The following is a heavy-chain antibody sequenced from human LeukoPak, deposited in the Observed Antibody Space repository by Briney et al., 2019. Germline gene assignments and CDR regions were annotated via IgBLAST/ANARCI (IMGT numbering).Heavy chain of an antibody. V-gene: IGHV4-34*01. Sequence: SETLSLTCAVYGGSFSGYYWSWIRQPPGKGLEWIGEINHSGSTNYNPSLRSRVTISVDTSKNQFSLKLSSVTAADTAVYYCARGRRDGYNRKYYFDYWGQGTLVTVSS. CDR1: GGSFSGYY. J-gene: IGHJ4*02. CDR2: INHSGST. CDR3: ARGRRDGYNRKYYFDY. D-gene: IGHD5-24*01.